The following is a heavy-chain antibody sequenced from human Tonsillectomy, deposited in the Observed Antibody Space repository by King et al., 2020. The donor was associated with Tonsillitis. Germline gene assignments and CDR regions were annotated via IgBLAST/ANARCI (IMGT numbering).Heavy chain of an antibody. CDR2: ISYDGSNK. Sequence: VQLVESGGGVVQPGRSLRLSCAASGFTFSTYGMHWVRQAPGKGLEWVAIISYDGSNKYYADSVKGRFTISRDNSKNTLYLQMNSLRAEDTAVYYCGKELSDWRLPNFDYWGQGTLVTVSS. CDR1: GFTFSTYG. V-gene: IGHV3-30*18. J-gene: IGHJ4*02. D-gene: IGHD2-21*02. CDR3: GKELSDWRLPNFDY.